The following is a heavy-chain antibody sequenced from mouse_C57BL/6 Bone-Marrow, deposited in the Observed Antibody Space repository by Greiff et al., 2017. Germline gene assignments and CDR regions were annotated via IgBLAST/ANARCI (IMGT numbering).Heavy chain of an antibody. CDR3: ARSGPSYYFDY. D-gene: IGHD3-1*01. J-gene: IGHJ2*01. CDR1: GYTFTSYW. CDR2: IDPSDSYT. Sequence: QVQLQQPGAELVRPGTSVKLSCKASGYTFTSYWMHWVKQRPGQGLEWIGVIDPSDSYTNYNQKFKGKATLTVDTSSSTAYMQLSSLTSEDSAVYYCARSGPSYYFDYWGQGTTLTVSS. V-gene: IGHV1-59*01.